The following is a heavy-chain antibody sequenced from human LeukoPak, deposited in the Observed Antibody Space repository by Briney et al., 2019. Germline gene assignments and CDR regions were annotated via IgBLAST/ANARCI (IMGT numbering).Heavy chain of an antibody. CDR2: TYYRSKWYN. D-gene: IGHD5-24*01. CDR3: TRGAPVGSSREFDY. Sequence: SQTLSLTCDISGDSVSSNSAAWNWIRQSPLRGLEWLVRTYYRSKWYNDYAVSVKSRITINPDTSKNQFSLQLNSVTPEDTAVYYCTRGAPVGSSREFDYWGQGTLVTVSS. J-gene: IGHJ4*02. CDR1: GDSVSSNSAA. V-gene: IGHV6-1*01.